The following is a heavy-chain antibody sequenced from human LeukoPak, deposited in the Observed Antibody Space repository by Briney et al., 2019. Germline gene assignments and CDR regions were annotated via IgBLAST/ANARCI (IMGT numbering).Heavy chain of an antibody. CDR3: TRRYGGHSGWAGYHDS. Sequence: GGSLRLSCVASGFSFSAYTMHWVRQAPGKGLEYVSAIRSDGSGTFYPSSVRGRFTISRDNSKSTLYLQMGSLRAEDTAVYYCTRRYGGHSGWAGYHDSWGQGTLVTVSS. CDR1: GFSFSAYT. V-gene: IGHV3-64*01. J-gene: IGHJ4*02. D-gene: IGHD6-19*01. CDR2: IRSDGSGT.